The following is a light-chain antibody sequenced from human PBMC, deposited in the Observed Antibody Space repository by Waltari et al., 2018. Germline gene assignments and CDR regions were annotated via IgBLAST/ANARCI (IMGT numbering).Light chain of an antibody. J-gene: IGLJ1*01. CDR1: SSNIGSKP. V-gene: IGLV1-44*01. Sequence: QSVVTQPPSVSGTPGQRVTISCSGSSSNIGSKPVNWYQQFPETAPKLLIHNDNQRPSGGPDRFSGSKSGTSASLAISGLQSEDEADYYCVAWDVSLSGYVFGTGTKVTVL. CDR2: NDN. CDR3: VAWDVSLSGYV.